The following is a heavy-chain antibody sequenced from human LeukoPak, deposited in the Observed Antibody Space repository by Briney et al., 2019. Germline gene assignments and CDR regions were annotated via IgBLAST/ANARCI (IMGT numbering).Heavy chain of an antibody. J-gene: IGHJ4*02. CDR3: ALLAVASDFDY. D-gene: IGHD6-19*01. CDR2: IGSSGTTR. V-gene: IGHV3-48*03. CDR1: GFPFSIYE. Sequence: GGSLRLSCAVSGFPFSIYEMNWVRQAPGKGLEWVSNIGSSGTTRYYADSVKGRFSISRDNAKSSLYLQMNSLRVEDTGVYYCALLAVASDFDYWGQGALVTVSS.